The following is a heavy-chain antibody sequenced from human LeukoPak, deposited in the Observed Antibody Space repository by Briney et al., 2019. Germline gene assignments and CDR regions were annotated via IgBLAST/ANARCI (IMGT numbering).Heavy chain of an antibody. Sequence: ASVKVCCKASGYTFTSYYMHWVRQAPGQGLEWMGKINPSGGGTSYAQKFLGRVTMTRDTSTSTVYMELSSLRSEDTAVYYCARTRYCTNGVCVGMDVWGQGTTVTVSS. J-gene: IGHJ6*02. D-gene: IGHD2-8*01. CDR2: INPSGGGT. CDR1: GYTFTSYY. V-gene: IGHV1-46*01. CDR3: ARTRYCTNGVCVGMDV.